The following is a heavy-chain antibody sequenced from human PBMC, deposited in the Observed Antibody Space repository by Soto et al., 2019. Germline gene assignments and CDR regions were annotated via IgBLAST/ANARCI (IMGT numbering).Heavy chain of an antibody. Sequence: QRLSCAASGFTFSSYEMNWVRQAPGKGLEWVSYISSSGSTIYYADSVRGRFTISRDNAKNSLYLQMNSLRAEDTAVYYCATLWFGESTYYYYYYGMDVWGQGTTVTVSS. V-gene: IGHV3-48*03. J-gene: IGHJ6*02. CDR1: GFTFSSYE. CDR2: ISSSGSTI. CDR3: ATLWFGESTYYYYYYGMDV. D-gene: IGHD3-10*01.